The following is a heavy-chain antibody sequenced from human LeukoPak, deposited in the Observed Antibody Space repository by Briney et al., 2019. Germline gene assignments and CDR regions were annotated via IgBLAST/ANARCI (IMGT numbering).Heavy chain of an antibody. Sequence: ASVKVSCKASGYTFTDYYMHWVRQAPGQGLECMGRFNPNSGGTTYAQKLQGKVTMTRDTSLSTAYMELSRLRSDDTAVYYCARDVRGGDSRPPNYYYYYYMDVWGKGTTVTVSS. J-gene: IGHJ6*03. CDR2: FNPNSGGT. CDR1: GYTFTDYY. D-gene: IGHD2-21*02. V-gene: IGHV1-2*06. CDR3: ARDVRGGDSRPPNYYYYYYMDV.